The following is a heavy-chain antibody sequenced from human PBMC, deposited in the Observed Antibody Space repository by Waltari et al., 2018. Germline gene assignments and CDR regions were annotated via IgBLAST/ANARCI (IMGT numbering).Heavy chain of an antibody. J-gene: IGHJ4*02. Sequence: EVQLVESGGGLIQPGGSLRLSCAGSGFPFSTYALTWGRQAPGKGLEWVSAISSSGGNTYYADSVKGRFTISRDNSMNTLFLQMNSLRAEDTAVYYCAKREHYCDSSGCLSLSRSRVLDYWGQGTLVTVSS. D-gene: IGHD3-22*01. CDR1: GFPFSTYA. CDR3: AKREHYCDSSGCLSLSRSRVLDY. CDR2: ISSSGGNT. V-gene: IGHV3-23*04.